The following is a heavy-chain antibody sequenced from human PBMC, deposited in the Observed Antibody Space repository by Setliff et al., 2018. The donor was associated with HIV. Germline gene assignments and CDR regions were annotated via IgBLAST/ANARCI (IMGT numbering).Heavy chain of an antibody. J-gene: IGHJ4*02. CDR3: ARELSGYDYRGRLDS. Sequence: ASVKVSCKASGDIFRKYAVAWVRQAPGQGLEWIGHIIFNTPNYAQKFQGRVTFTTDESMSTAYMELRSLRSDDTAVYFCARELSGYDYRGRLDSWGQGTLVTVSS. CDR1: GDIFRKYA. CDR2: IIFNTP. V-gene: IGHV1-69*05. D-gene: IGHD5-12*01.